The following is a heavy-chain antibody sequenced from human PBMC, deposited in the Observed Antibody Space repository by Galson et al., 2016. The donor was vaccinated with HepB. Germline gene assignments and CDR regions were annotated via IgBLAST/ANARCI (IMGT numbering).Heavy chain of an antibody. CDR1: GGSFNNHY. V-gene: IGHV4-34*01. J-gene: IGHJ4*02. CDR2: MNHSGNT. CDR3: ASQEMATINFDY. D-gene: IGHD5-24*01. Sequence: LTCAVYGGSFNNHYWSWIRQPPGKGLEWIGEMNHSGNTNYNPSLKRRVTISPDRSKNQFSLKLTSVTAADTAVYYCASQEMATINFDYWGQGTLVTVSS.